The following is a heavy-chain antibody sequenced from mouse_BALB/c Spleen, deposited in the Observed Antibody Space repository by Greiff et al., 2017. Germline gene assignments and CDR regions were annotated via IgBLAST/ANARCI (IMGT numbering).Heavy chain of an antibody. CDR1: GFTFSSYT. CDR3: TRDAGTGAMDY. D-gene: IGHD3-3*01. CDR2: ISSGGSYT. Sequence: DVHLVESGGGLVKPGGSLKLSCAASGFTFSSYTMSWVRQTQEKRLEWVATISSGGSYTYYPDSVKGRFTISRDNAKNTLYLQMSSLKSEDTAMYYCTRDAGTGAMDYWGQGTSVTVSS. J-gene: IGHJ4*01. V-gene: IGHV5-6-4*01.